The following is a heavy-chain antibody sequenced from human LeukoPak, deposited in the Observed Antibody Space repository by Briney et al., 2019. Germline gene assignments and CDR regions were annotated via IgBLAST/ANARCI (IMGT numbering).Heavy chain of an antibody. Sequence: GGSLRLSCAASGFIFSSYEMSWVRHVPGKGLEWISYISNSGSTIYYADSVKGRFTISRDNARNSLYLQMNSLRAEDTAVYYCARVGSLDDSDGYYYYYYMDVWGKGTTVTVSS. V-gene: IGHV3-48*03. D-gene: IGHD4-23*01. CDR2: ISNSGSTI. CDR1: GFIFSSYE. CDR3: ARVGSLDDSDGYYYYYYMDV. J-gene: IGHJ6*03.